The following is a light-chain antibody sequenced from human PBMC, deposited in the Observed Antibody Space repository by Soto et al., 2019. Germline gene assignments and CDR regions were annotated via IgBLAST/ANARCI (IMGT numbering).Light chain of an antibody. J-gene: IGLJ1*01. V-gene: IGLV2-18*02. CDR1: SSVVGSYNR. Sequence: QSVLTQPPSVTGSPVQSLTITCTETSSVVGSYNRVSWYQQPPGTAPKLMIYEVSNRPSGVPARFSGSKSGNTASLTISGLQAEDEADYYCSSYTSSSTYVFGAGTKVTVL. CDR3: SSYTSSSTYV. CDR2: EVS.